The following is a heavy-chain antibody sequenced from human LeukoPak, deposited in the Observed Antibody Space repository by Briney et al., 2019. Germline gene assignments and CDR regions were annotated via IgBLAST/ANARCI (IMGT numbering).Heavy chain of an antibody. Sequence: ASVKVSCKASGYTLTSYGISWVRQAPGQGLEWMGWISAYNGNTNYAQKLQGRVTMTTDTSTSTAYMELRSLRSDDTAVYYCARADGYCGGDCYYDFWGQGTLVTVSS. CDR1: GYTLTSYG. V-gene: IGHV1-18*01. D-gene: IGHD2-21*02. CDR3: ARADGYCGGDCYYDF. CDR2: ISAYNGNT. J-gene: IGHJ4*02.